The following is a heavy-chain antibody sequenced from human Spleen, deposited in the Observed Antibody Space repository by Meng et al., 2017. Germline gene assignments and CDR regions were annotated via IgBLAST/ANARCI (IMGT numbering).Heavy chain of an antibody. V-gene: IGHV3-48*03. CDR3: ARDKGSSSAVPSRDY. CDR2: VSSSGSTI. CDR1: GVTFSSAE. Sequence: GGSLRLSCAASGVTFSSAEINWVRQAPGKGLEWVSYVSSSGSTIYYADSVKGRFTISRDNAENSLYLQMNGLRAEDTAVYYCARDKGSSSAVPSRDYWGQGTLVTVSS. J-gene: IGHJ4*02. D-gene: IGHD6-13*01.